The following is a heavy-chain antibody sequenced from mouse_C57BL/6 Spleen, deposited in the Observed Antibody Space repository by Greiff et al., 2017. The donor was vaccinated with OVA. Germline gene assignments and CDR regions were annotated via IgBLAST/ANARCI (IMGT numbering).Heavy chain of an antibody. CDR2: IDPNSGGT. J-gene: IGHJ2*01. Sequence: QVQLQQSGAELVKPGASVKLSCKASGYTFTSYWMHWVKQRPGRGLEWIGRIDPNSGGTKYNEKFKSKATLTVDKPSSTAYMQLSSLTSEDSAVYYCARGYRTTVVATNYFDYWGQGTTLTVSS. V-gene: IGHV1-72*01. CDR3: ARGYRTTVVATNYFDY. CDR1: GYTFTSYW. D-gene: IGHD1-1*01.